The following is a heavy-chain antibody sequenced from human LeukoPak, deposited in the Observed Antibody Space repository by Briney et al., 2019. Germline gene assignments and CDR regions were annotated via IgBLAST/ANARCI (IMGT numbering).Heavy chain of an antibody. Sequence: SETLSLTCAVYGGSFSGYYWSWIRQPPGKGLEWIGEINHSGSTNYNPSLKSRVTISVDTSKNQFSLKLSSVTAADTAVYYCARSGYYCDSSADYWGQGTLVTVSS. D-gene: IGHD3-22*01. CDR2: INHSGST. V-gene: IGHV4-34*01. CDR1: GGSFSGYY. CDR3: ARSGYYCDSSADY. J-gene: IGHJ4*02.